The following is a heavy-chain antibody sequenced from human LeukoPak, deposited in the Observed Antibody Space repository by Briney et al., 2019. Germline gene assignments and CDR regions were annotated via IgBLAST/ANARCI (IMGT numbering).Heavy chain of an antibody. Sequence: GGSLRLSCAASGFTFDDSAMSWVRQAPGKGLEWVSGINWNGGSTGYADSVKGRFTISRDNARNSLYLQMNSLRAEDTALYYCARGHTMIPVVSYFDYWGQGTLVTVSS. CDR1: GFTFDDSA. CDR2: INWNGGST. D-gene: IGHD3-22*01. V-gene: IGHV3-20*04. CDR3: ARGHTMIPVVSYFDY. J-gene: IGHJ4*02.